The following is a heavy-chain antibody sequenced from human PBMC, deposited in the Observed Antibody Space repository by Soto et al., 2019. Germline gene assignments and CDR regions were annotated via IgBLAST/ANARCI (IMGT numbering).Heavy chain of an antibody. CDR1: GGSISSGGYY. V-gene: IGHV4-31*03. Sequence: SETLSLTCTVSGGSISSGGYYWSWIRQHPGKGLEWLGYIYYSGSTYYNPSLKSRVTISVDMSKNHFSLKLSSVTAADTAVYYCASSHFWSGYFDGRRDLIPGWFDPWGQGTLVTVSS. D-gene: IGHD3-3*01. CDR2: IYYSGST. CDR3: ASSHFWSGYFDGRRDLIPGWFDP. J-gene: IGHJ5*02.